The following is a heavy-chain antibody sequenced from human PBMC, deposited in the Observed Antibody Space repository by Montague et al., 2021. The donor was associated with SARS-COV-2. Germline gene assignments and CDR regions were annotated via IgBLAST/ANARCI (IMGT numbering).Heavy chain of an antibody. CDR3: ASSGWAVPTSPYSYGMDV. CDR2: IYYSGST. V-gene: IGHV4-39*01. J-gene: IGHJ6*02. CDR1: GGSISSGGYY. Sequence: SETLSLTCTVSGGSISSGGYYWSWIRQPPGKGLEWIGSIYYSGSTYYNPSLKSRVTISVDTSKNQFSLKLSSVTAADTAVYYCASSGWAVPTSPYSYGMDVWGQGTTVTVSS. D-gene: IGHD1-26*01.